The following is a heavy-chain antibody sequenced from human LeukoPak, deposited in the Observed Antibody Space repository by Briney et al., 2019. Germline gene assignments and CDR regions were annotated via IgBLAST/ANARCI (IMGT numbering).Heavy chain of an antibody. CDR2: IRYDGSNK. J-gene: IGHJ4*02. V-gene: IGHV3-30*02. Sequence: PGGSLRLSCAASGFTFSSYGMHWVRQAPGKGLEWVAFIRYDGSNKYYADSVKGRFTISRDNSKNTLYLQMNSLRAEDTAVYYCAKDAPLGVGATYFDYWGQGTLVTVSS. D-gene: IGHD1-26*01. CDR3: AKDAPLGVGATYFDY. CDR1: GFTFSSYG.